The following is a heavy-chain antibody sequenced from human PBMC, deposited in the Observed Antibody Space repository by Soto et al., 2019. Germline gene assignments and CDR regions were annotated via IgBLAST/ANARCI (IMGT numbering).Heavy chain of an antibody. J-gene: IGHJ4*02. D-gene: IGHD3-10*01. CDR3: ATSYGSGYRAFDS. CDR2: INPILSMS. Sequence: QVQLVQSGAEVKKPGSSVKVSCKASGDTFSFYTINWVRQAPGLGLEWVGRINPILSMSNYAQKFQGRVTMTADKSTNTAYMELRSLRSEETAMYFCATSYGSGYRAFDSWGQGALGNVSS. V-gene: IGHV1-69*02. CDR1: GDTFSFYT.